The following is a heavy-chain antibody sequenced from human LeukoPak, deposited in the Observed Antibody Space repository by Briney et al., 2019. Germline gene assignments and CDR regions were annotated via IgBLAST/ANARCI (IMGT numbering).Heavy chain of an antibody. D-gene: IGHD3-22*01. J-gene: IGHJ4*02. V-gene: IGHV3-30*02. Sequence: PGGSLRLSCAASGFTFSSYGMHWVRQAPGKGPEWVAFIRYDGSNKYYADSVKGRFTISRDNSKNTLYLQMNSLRAEDTAVYYCAKTYYYDSSGYYYDYWGQGTLVTVSS. CDR2: IRYDGSNK. CDR1: GFTFSSYG. CDR3: AKTYYYDSSGYYYDY.